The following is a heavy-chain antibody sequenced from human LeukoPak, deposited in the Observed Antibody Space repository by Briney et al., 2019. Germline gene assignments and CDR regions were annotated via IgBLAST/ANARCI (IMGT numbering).Heavy chain of an antibody. Sequence: GGSLRLSCAASGFSVSTNYMTWVRQAPGKGLEWVSLIHSGGLTYYADSVKGRFTISRGNSKNTLYLQMNSLRAEDTAVYYCARNFRMEWSYYYYYYMDVWGKGTTVTVSS. CDR1: GFSVSTNY. V-gene: IGHV3-53*01. CDR2: IHSGGLT. J-gene: IGHJ6*03. CDR3: ARNFRMEWSYYYYYYMDV. D-gene: IGHD3-3*01.